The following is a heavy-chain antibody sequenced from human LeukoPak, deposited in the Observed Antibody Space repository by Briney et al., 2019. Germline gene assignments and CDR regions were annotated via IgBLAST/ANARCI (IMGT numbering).Heavy chain of an antibody. CDR1: GFTLSNYW. V-gene: IGHV3-7*01. D-gene: IGHD3-16*01. CDR2: IKQDGSEK. CDR3: AKDGRGNQDKDYVSYHFDY. Sequence: GGSLRLSCAASGFTLSNYWTSWARQVPGRGLEWVANIKQDGSEKYYVDSVKGRFTISRDNAKNSLYPQMNSLRAEDTAVYYCAKDGRGNQDKDYVSYHFDYWGQGALVTVSS. J-gene: IGHJ4*02.